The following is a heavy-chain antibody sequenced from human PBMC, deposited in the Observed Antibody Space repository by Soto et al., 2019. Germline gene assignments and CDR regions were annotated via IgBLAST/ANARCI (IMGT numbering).Heavy chain of an antibody. CDR2: INHGGVT. CDR1: GESFSGY. V-gene: IGHV4-34*01. J-gene: IGHJ4*02. Sequence: QVQLQQWGAGLLKPSETLSLTCAVSGESFSGYWSWIRQPPGKGLEWIGEINHGGVTVYNPSLKSRGSISVATSHEQLSRRLNSVTAADTAVYYCARHRSGAYDFDYWGQGTLVTVSS. CDR3: ARHRSGAYDFDY. D-gene: IGHD5-12*01.